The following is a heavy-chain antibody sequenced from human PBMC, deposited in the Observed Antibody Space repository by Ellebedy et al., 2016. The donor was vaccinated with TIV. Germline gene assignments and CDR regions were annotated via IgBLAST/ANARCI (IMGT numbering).Heavy chain of an antibody. Sequence: AASVKVSCKASGYTFTSYGISWVRQAPGQGLEWMGWISAYNGNTNYAQKLQGRVTMTTDTSTSTAYMELRSLRSDDTAVFYCAKSGLFGELLYLDHWGQGTLVTVSS. D-gene: IGHD3-10*02. J-gene: IGHJ4*02. CDR1: GYTFTSYG. CDR2: ISAYNGNT. CDR3: AKSGLFGELLYLDH. V-gene: IGHV1-18*01.